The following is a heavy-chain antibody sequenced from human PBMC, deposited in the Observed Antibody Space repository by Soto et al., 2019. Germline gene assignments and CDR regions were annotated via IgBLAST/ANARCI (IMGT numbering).Heavy chain of an antibody. D-gene: IGHD3-22*01. CDR3: ARMSYFYDKWYFDL. J-gene: IGHJ2*01. V-gene: IGHV4-30-4*01. CDR2: VYYSGTT. Sequence: SETLSLTCTVSGASINNNDYYWSWIRQTPGKRLEWIGYVYYSGTTDYIPSLKSRLSMSIDKSQNQFTLKLNFVTAADTATYYCARMSYFYDKWYFDLWGRGTLVTVSS. CDR1: GASINNNDYY.